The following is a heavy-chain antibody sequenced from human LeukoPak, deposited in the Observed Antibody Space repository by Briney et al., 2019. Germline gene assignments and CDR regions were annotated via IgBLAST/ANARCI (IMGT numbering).Heavy chain of an antibody. CDR2: IKQDGSEK. CDR3: ARDHIVGASNFDS. CDR1: GFTFTSYW. Sequence: GGSLRLSCAASGFTFTSYWMSWVRQPPGQGLEWVANIKQDGSEKYYVDSVKGRFTISRDNAQTSLYLQMNSLRAEDTAVYYCARDHIVGASNFDSWGQGTLVTVSS. V-gene: IGHV3-7*04. J-gene: IGHJ4*02. D-gene: IGHD1-26*01.